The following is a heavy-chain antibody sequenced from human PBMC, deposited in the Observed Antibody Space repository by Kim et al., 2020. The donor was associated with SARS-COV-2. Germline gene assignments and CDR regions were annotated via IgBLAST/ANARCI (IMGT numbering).Heavy chain of an antibody. Sequence: GGSRRLSCAASGFTFSDYYMSWIRQAPGKGLEWVSYISSSSSYTNYADSVKGRFTISRDNAKNSLYLQMNSLGAEDTAVYYCARVGYDYVWGSYRDYYYDSGMAVWGQGTTVTASS. CDR3: ARVGYDYVWGSYRDYYYDSGMAV. CDR2: ISSSSSYT. V-gene: IGHV3-11*05. J-gene: IGHJ6*02. CDR1: GFTFSDYY. D-gene: IGHD3-16*02.